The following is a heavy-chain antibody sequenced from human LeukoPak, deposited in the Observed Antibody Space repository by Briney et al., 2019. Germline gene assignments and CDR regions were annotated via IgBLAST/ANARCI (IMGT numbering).Heavy chain of an antibody. CDR3: ARRGYYGSGSYWNYYYGMDV. V-gene: IGHV4-34*01. D-gene: IGHD3-10*01. J-gene: IGHJ6*04. CDR1: GGSFSGYY. Sequence: SETLSLTCAVYGGSFSGYYWSWIRQPPGEGLEWIGEINHSGSTNYNPSLKSRVTISVDTSKHQFSLKLSSVTAADTAVYYCARRGYYGSGSYWNYYYGMDVWGKGTTVTVSS. CDR2: INHSGST.